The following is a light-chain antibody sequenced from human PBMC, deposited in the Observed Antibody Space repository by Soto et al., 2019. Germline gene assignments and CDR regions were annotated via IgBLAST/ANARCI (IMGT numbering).Light chain of an antibody. J-gene: IGKJ4*01. CDR2: GAS. V-gene: IGKV3-15*01. Sequence: IVMTQSQGTLSVSPWERATSFCRASQNIGNKVGWYQQKPGQAPRLLIYGASTRATGIPVRFSGSGSGTEFTLTITSLQSEDSAVYYCQEYNYWHPITFGGGTKVDI. CDR1: QNIGNK. CDR3: QEYNYWHPIT.